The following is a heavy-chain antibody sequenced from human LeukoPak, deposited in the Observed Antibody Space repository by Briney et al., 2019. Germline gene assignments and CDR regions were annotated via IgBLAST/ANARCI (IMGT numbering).Heavy chain of an antibody. CDR1: RFTVSSNY. V-gene: IGHV3-66*01. D-gene: IGHD2-8*01. CDR3: AKDRCSNGVGCLYYYMDV. Sequence: PGGSLRLSCAASRFTVSSNYMTWVRQAAGKGLEWVSVIYSGGSTYYADSVKGRFTISRDNSKNTLYLQMNSLRAEDTAVYYCAKDRCSNGVGCLYYYMDVWGKGTTVTISS. J-gene: IGHJ6*03. CDR2: IYSGGST.